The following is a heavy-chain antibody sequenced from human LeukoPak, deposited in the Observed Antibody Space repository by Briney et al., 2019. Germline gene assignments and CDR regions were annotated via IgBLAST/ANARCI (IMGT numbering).Heavy chain of an antibody. Sequence: SETLSLTCAVYGGSFSGYYWSWIRRPPGKGLEWIGEINHSGSTNYNPSLKSRVTISVDTSKNQFSLKLSSVTAADTAVDYCARVIVVVPAAIRYYYYYYGMDVWGQGTTVTVSS. J-gene: IGHJ6*02. V-gene: IGHV4-34*01. D-gene: IGHD2-2*01. CDR3: ARVIVVVPAAIRYYYYYYGMDV. CDR2: INHSGST. CDR1: GGSFSGYY.